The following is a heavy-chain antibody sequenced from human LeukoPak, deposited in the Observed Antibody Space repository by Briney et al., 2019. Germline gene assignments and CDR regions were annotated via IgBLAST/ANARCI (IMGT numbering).Heavy chain of an antibody. CDR2: IYYSGST. CDR1: GGSISSSSYY. Sequence: PSETLSLTCTVSGGSISSSSYYWGWIRQPPGKGLEWIGYIYYSGSTYYSPSLKSRVTISVDTSKNQFSLKLSSVTAADTAVYFCAREEMGFDYWGQGTLVTVSS. CDR3: AREEMGFDY. D-gene: IGHD5-24*01. V-gene: IGHV4-30-4*08. J-gene: IGHJ4*02.